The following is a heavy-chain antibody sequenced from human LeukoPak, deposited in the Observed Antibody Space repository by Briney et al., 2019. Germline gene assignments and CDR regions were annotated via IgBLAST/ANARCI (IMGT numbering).Heavy chain of an antibody. Sequence: GASVKVSCKASGCTFTSYDINWVRQATGQGLEWMGWMNPNSGNTGYAQKFQGRVTITRNTSISTAYMELRSLRSDDTAVYYCARDQSGSSSHAFDIWGQGTMVTVSS. D-gene: IGHD3-10*01. J-gene: IGHJ3*02. CDR1: GCTFTSYD. CDR3: ARDQSGSSSHAFDI. CDR2: MNPNSGNT. V-gene: IGHV1-8*03.